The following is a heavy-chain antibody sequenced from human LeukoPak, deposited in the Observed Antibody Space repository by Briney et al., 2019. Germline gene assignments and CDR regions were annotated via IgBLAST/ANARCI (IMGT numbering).Heavy chain of an antibody. CDR1: GFTFNRFG. D-gene: IGHD2-2*01. CDR2: INSDGSST. V-gene: IGHV3-74*01. J-gene: IGHJ4*02. CDR3: ARGGFAGTSCPYFDS. Sequence: GGSLRLSCATSGFTFNRFGMHWVRQAPGKGLVWVSRINSDGSSTSYADSVKGRFTISRDNAKNTLYLQVNSLRAEDTAVYYCARGGFAGTSCPYFDSWGQGTLVTVSS.